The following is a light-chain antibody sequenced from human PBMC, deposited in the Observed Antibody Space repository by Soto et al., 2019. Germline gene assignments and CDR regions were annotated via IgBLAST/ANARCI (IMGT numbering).Light chain of an antibody. CDR1: QTITSY. CDR3: QQSYSTPWT. V-gene: IGKV1-39*01. CDR2: AAS. Sequence: DIQMTQSPSSLSASVGDRITITWRASQTITSYLNWYQQKPGKAPKLLIYAASSLQSGVPSRFSGSGSGTEFTLTISSLQPEDFAAYYCQQSYSTPWTFGQGTKVEIK. J-gene: IGKJ1*01.